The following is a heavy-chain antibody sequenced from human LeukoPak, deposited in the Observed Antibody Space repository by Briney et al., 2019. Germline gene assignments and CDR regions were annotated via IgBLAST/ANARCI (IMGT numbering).Heavy chain of an antibody. J-gene: IGHJ6*02. CDR3: ARGIGLFDTADYYYYGMDV. D-gene: IGHD5-18*01. Sequence: GGSLRLSCAASGFTFSSYSMNWVRQAPGKGLEWVSYIGSSSNAIYYADSVKGRFTLSRDNAKNSLYLQMNSLRAEDTAVYYCARGIGLFDTADYYYYGMDVWGQGTTVTVSS. CDR2: IGSSSNAI. CDR1: GFTFSSYS. V-gene: IGHV3-21*05.